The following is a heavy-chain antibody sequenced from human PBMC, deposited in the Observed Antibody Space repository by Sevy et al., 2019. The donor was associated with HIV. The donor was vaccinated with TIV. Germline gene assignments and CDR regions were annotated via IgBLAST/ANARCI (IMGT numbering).Heavy chain of an antibody. J-gene: IGHJ6*02. V-gene: IGHV4-34*01. CDR2: INHSGST. D-gene: IGHD2-2*02. Sequence: SETLSLTCAVYGGSFSGYYWSWIRQPPGKGLERIGEINHSGSTKYNPSLKSRVTISVDTSKNQFSLKLSSVTAADTAVYYCARLVLTSIVVVPAEIPPYGMDVSGQGTTVTVSS. CDR1: GGSFSGYY. CDR3: ARLVLTSIVVVPAEIPPYGMDV.